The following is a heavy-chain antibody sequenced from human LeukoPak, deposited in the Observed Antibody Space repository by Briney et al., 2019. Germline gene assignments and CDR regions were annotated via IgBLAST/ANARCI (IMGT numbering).Heavy chain of an antibody. D-gene: IGHD6-19*01. CDR3: AVDLYSSVWYGAFDM. J-gene: IGHJ3*02. Sequence: GGSLRLSCAASGFTFDAYAMHWVRQAPGKGLKWVSGISWNSGTIGYADSVKGRFTISRDNAKNSLYLQMNSLRAEDTALYFCAVDLYSSVWYGAFDMWGQGTMVTVST. CDR2: ISWNSGTI. CDR1: GFTFDAYA. V-gene: IGHV3-9*01.